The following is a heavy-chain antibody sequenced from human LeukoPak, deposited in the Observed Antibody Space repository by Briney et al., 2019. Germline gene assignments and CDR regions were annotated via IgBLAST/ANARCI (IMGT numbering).Heavy chain of an antibody. CDR2: IYPGDSDT. V-gene: IGHV5-51*01. CDR1: GYSFTSYW. D-gene: IGHD3-22*01. CDR3: ARTRFPYYYDSSGYSTYFDY. J-gene: IGHJ4*02. Sequence: GESLKISCKGSGYSFTSYWIGWVRQMPGKGLEWMGNIYPGDSDTRYSPSFQGQVTISADKSISTAYLQWSSLKASDTAMYYCARTRFPYYYDSSGYSTYFDYWGQGTLVTVSS.